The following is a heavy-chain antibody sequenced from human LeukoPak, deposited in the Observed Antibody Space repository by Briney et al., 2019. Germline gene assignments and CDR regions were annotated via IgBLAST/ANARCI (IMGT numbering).Heavy chain of an antibody. CDR2: IKSKTDSGTT. Sequence: GGSLRLSCAASGFTFSNAWMSWVRQAPGEGLEWVGRIKSKTDSGTTDYAAPVKGRFTISRDDSKNTLYLQMNSLKTEDTAVYYCTTGPLGFGELDLYWGQGTLVTVSS. V-gene: IGHV3-15*01. D-gene: IGHD3-10*01. CDR1: GFTFSNAW. CDR3: TTGPLGFGELDLY. J-gene: IGHJ4*02.